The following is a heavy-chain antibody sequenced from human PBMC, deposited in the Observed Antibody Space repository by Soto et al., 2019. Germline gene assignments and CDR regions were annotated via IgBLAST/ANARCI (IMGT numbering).Heavy chain of an antibody. CDR3: ARGRSRWLQLLDYFDY. CDR2: INHSGST. V-gene: IGHV4-34*01. CDR1: GGSFSCYY. D-gene: IGHD5-12*01. Sequence: SETLSLTCAVYGGSFSCYYWSWIRQPPGKGLEWIGEINHSGSTNYNPSLKSRVTISVDTSKNQFSLKLSSVTAADTAVYYCARGRSRWLQLLDYFDYWGQGTLVTVSS. J-gene: IGHJ4*02.